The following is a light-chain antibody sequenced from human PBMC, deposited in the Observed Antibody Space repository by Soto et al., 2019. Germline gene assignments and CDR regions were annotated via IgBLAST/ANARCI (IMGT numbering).Light chain of an antibody. Sequence: EIVLTQSPGTLSLSPGERATLSCRASQSVSSDFLAWYQQKSGQAPRLLIYGASGRATGISDRFSGSGSGTDFILTISRLEPEDFAVYYCQQYGSSPVTFGGGTKVEIK. CDR1: QSVSSDF. CDR3: QQYGSSPVT. V-gene: IGKV3-20*01. CDR2: GAS. J-gene: IGKJ4*01.